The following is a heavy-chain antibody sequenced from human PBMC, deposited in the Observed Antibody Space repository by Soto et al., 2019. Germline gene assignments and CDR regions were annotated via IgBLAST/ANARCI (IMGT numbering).Heavy chain of an antibody. D-gene: IGHD6-13*01. V-gene: IGHV1-69*12. CDR1: GGTFSSYA. CDR2: IIPIFGTA. CDR3: ARDRIAAAGTYYYYGMDV. Sequence: QVQLVQSGAEVKKPGSSVKVSCKASGGTFSSYAISWVRQAPGQGLEWMGGIIPIFGTANYAQKFQGRVTFTADESTSTAYMELSSLRSEDTAVYYCARDRIAAAGTYYYYGMDVWGQGTTGTVCS. J-gene: IGHJ6*02.